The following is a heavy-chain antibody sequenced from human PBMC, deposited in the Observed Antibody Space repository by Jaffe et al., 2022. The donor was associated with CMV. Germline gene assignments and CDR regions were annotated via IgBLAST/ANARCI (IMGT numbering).Heavy chain of an antibody. CDR2: INHSGST. J-gene: IGHJ4*02. CDR3: ARGANITMVRGHFDY. Sequence: QVQLQQWGAGLLKPSETLSLTCAVYGGSFSGYYWSWIRQPPGKGLEWIGEINHSGSTNYNPSLKSRVTISVDTSKNQFSLKLSSVTAADTAVYYCARGANITMVRGHFDYWGQGTLVTVSS. CDR1: GGSFSGYY. D-gene: IGHD3-10*01. V-gene: IGHV4-34*01.